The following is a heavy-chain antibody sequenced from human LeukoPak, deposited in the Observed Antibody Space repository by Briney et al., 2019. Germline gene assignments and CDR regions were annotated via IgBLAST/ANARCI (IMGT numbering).Heavy chain of an antibody. V-gene: IGHV3-21*01. CDR3: ARDEYSSSWYRRNYYYGMDV. D-gene: IGHD6-13*01. CDR2: ITSNSSYI. J-gene: IGHJ6*02. Sequence: GGSLRLSCAASGFTFSSYSMNWVRQAPGKGLEWVSSITSNSSYIYYADSVKGRFTISRDNAKNTLYLQMNSLRAEDTAVYYCARDEYSSSWYRRNYYYGMDVWGQGTTVTVSS. CDR1: GFTFSSYS.